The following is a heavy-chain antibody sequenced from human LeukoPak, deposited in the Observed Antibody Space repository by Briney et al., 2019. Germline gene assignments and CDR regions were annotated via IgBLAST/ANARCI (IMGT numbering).Heavy chain of an antibody. D-gene: IGHD3-10*01. V-gene: IGHV1-24*01. Sequence: ASVEVSCKISGYGLSILSIHWVRQAPGEGLQWVGGIDPQDGQTIYAQPFHGRATISEDTFSDTAYLELNSLRSEDTALYYCATHLDRSYYYFDFWGQGTLVIVSS. CDR2: IDPQDGQT. J-gene: IGHJ4*02. CDR3: ATHLDRSYYYFDF. CDR1: GYGLSILS.